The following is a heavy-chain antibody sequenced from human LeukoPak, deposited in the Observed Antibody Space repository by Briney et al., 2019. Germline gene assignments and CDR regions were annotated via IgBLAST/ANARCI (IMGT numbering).Heavy chain of an antibody. CDR3: ARGVTMIGTSFEP. D-gene: IGHD3-22*01. V-gene: IGHV3-48*03. J-gene: IGHJ5*02. Sequence: GGSLRLSCAASGFTFSSYEMNWVRQAPGKGLEWVSYINSSGSTIYYADSVKGRFTISRDNAKNSLYLQMNSLRAEDTAVYYCARGVTMIGTSFEPWGQGTLVTVSS. CDR1: GFTFSSYE. CDR2: INSSGSTI.